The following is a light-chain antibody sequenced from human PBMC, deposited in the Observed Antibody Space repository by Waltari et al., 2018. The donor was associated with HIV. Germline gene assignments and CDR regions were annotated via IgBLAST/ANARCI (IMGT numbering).Light chain of an antibody. CDR3: CSYAGSYAG. V-gene: IGLV2-11*01. CDR2: DVS. J-gene: IGLJ3*02. Sequence: QSPLPQPRSVSASPGQAVTISSTGTSNDGGGYNAASWYHQHPGTAPNLMIYDVSRPPAAVPDRLACCRSDITACVTFSGPAADDDAEYSCCSYAGSYAGFGGGTKLTVL. CDR1: SNDGGGYNA.